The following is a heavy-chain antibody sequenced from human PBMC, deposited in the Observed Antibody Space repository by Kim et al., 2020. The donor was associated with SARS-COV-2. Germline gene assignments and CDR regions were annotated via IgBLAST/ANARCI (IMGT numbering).Heavy chain of an antibody. CDR3: ARETEIDGELLTGDYYG. D-gene: IGHD1-26*01. CDR2: ISYDGSNK. CDR1: GFTFSSYA. V-gene: IGHV3-30*04. Sequence: GGSLRLSCAASGFTFSSYAMHWVRQAPGKGLEWVAVISYDGSNKYYADSVKGRFIISRDNSKNTLYLQMNSLRAEDTAVYYCARETEIDGELLTGDYYG. J-gene: IGHJ6*01.